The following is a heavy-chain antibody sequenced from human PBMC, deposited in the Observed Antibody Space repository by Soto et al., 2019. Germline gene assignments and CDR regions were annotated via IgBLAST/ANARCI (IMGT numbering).Heavy chain of an antibody. V-gene: IGHV1-2*02. D-gene: IGHD3-10*01. CDR2: INGNSGT. CDR3: GRELPPGLDY. J-gene: IGHJ4*02. Sequence: QVQLVQSGAEVKKPGASVKVSCKTSGYTFTAYYVHWVRQAPGQGLEWMGWINGNSGTTYAQNFQGKVHKTRGKAHNPAYLGVRTLASDDTGVYYRGRELPPGLDYWGQGTLVTVSS. CDR1: GYTFTAYY.